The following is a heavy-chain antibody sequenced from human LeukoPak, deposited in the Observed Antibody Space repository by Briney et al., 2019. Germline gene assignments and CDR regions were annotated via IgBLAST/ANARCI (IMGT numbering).Heavy chain of an antibody. CDR3: ARIAQWWGIDY. D-gene: IGHD2-8*01. V-gene: IGHV3-48*01. J-gene: IGHJ4*02. CDR2: ISSSSSTI. CDR1: GFTFSSYS. Sequence: GGSLRLSCAASGFTFSSYSMKWVRQAPGKGLEWVSYISSSSSTIYYADSVRGRFTISRDNAKNSLYLQMNSLRAEDTAVYYCARIAQWWGIDYWGQGTLVTVSS.